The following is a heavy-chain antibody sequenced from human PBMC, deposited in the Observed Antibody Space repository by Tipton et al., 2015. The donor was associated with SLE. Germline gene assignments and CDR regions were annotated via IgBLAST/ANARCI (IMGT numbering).Heavy chain of an antibody. V-gene: IGHV4-61*08. Sequence: TLSLTCTVSGGSISSGDYYWSWIRQPPGKGLEWIGYIYYSGSTNYNPSLKSRVTISVDTSKNQFSVKLSSVTAADTAVYYCARRASQRITIFGVVSWYFDLWGRGTLVTVSS. J-gene: IGHJ2*01. D-gene: IGHD3-3*01. CDR3: ARRASQRITIFGVVSWYFDL. CDR2: IYYSGST. CDR1: GGSISSGDYY.